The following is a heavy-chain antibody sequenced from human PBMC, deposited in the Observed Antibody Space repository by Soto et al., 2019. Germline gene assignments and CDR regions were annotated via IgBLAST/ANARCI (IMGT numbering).Heavy chain of an antibody. D-gene: IGHD2-15*01. V-gene: IGHV1-18*01. CDR1: GYTFTSYG. Sequence: ASVKVSCKASGYTFTSYGISWVRQAPGQGLEWMGWISAYNGNTNYAQKLQGRVTMTTDTSTSTAYMELRSLRSDDTAVYYCARDLTGYCSGGSCYSIPYYFDYWGQGTLVTVSS. J-gene: IGHJ4*02. CDR3: ARDLTGYCSGGSCYSIPYYFDY. CDR2: ISAYNGNT.